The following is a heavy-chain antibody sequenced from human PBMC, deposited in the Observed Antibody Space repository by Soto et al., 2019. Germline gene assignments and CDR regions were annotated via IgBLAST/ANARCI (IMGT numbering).Heavy chain of an antibody. Sequence: QVQLVESGGGVVQPGRSLRLSCAASGFTLSSYAMHWVRQAPGKGLEWVAVISYDGSNKYYADSVKGRFTISRDNSKNTLYLQRNSLRAEDTAVYYCARAGGDYYDSSGYYGGDYWGQGTLVTVSS. CDR3: ARAGGDYYDSSGYYGGDY. J-gene: IGHJ4*02. D-gene: IGHD3-22*01. CDR2: ISYDGSNK. CDR1: GFTLSSYA. V-gene: IGHV3-30-3*01.